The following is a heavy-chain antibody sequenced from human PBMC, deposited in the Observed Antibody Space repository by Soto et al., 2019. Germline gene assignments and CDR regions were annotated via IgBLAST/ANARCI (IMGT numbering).Heavy chain of an antibody. CDR1: GGTFSSNA. CDR3: ARPIAAAGTYSYGMDV. D-gene: IGHD6-13*01. J-gene: IGHJ6*02. CDR2: IIPIFGTA. Sequence: QVQLVQSGAKVKKPGSSVKVSCKASGGTFSSNAISWVRQAPGQRLEWMGGIIPIFGTANYAQKFQGRVTITADESTSIAYMALSNLRSEDTAVYYCARPIAAAGTYSYGMDVWGQGTTVTVSS. V-gene: IGHV1-69*12.